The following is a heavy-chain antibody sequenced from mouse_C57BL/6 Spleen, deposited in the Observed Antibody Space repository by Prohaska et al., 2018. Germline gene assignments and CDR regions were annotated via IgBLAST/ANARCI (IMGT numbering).Heavy chain of an antibody. D-gene: IGHD4-1*01. CDR2: FYPGSGSI. CDR3: ERHGELVYFDY. Sequence: QRSGQGLEWLGWFYPGSGSIKYNEKFKDKATLTADKSSSTVYMELSRLTSEDSAVYFCERHGELVYFDYWGQGTTLTVSS. J-gene: IGHJ2*01. V-gene: IGHV1-62-2*01.